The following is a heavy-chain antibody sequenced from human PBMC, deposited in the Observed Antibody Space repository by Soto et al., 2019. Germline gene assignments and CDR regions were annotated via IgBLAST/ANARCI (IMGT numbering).Heavy chain of an antibody. D-gene: IGHD3-3*01. V-gene: IGHV4-59*08. CDR2: IYHSGST. Sequence: SETLSLTCTVSGGSISSYYWSWIRQPPGKGLEWIGYIYHSGSTNYNPSLKSRVTISVDTSKNQFSLKLSSVTAADTAVYYCASLYSDYDFKDYWGQGTLVTVSS. CDR3: ASLYSDYDFKDY. J-gene: IGHJ4*02. CDR1: GGSISSYY.